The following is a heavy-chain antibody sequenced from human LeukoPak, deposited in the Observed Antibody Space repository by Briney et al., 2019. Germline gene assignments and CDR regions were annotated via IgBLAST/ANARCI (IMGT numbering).Heavy chain of an antibody. J-gene: IGHJ6*03. CDR3: ASRLDYYYMDV. CDR1: GFTFSSYG. V-gene: IGHV3-30*03. CDR2: ISYDGSNK. Sequence: QPGGSLRLSCAASGFTFSSYGMHWVRQAPGKGLEWVAVISYDGSNKYYADSVKGRFTISRDNSKNTLYLQMNSLRAEDTAVYYCASRLDYYYMDVWGKGTTVTISS.